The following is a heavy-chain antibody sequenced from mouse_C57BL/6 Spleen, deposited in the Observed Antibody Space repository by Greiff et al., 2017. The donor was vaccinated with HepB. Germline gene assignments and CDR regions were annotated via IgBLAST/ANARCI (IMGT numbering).Heavy chain of an antibody. CDR3: ARSTGSYWYFDV. V-gene: IGHV1-82*01. CDR1: GYAFSSSW. CDR2: IYPGDGDT. Sequence: VKLMESGPELVKPGASVKISCKASGYAFSSSWMNWVKQRPGKGLEWIGRIYPGDGDTNYNGKFKGKDTLTADKSSSTAYMQLSSLKSEDSAVYFCARSTGSYWYFDVWGTGTTVTVSS. J-gene: IGHJ1*03.